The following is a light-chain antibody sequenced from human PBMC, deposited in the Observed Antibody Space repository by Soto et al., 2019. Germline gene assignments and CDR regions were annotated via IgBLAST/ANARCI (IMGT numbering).Light chain of an antibody. Sequence: EIVMTQYPVTLSVSPGERATLSCLASQVVSSTLAWYQQKPGQAPRLLIYGAATSATGIPARFSGSGSGIEFTLTVCNRQSEDFAVYFCQQYHNWPPLTFGQGTRLEL. CDR3: QQYHNWPPLT. J-gene: IGKJ5*01. CDR1: QVVSST. CDR2: GAA. V-gene: IGKV3D-15*01.